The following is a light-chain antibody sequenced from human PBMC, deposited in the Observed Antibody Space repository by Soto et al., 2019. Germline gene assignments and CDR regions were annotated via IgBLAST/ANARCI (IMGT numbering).Light chain of an antibody. Sequence: QSALTQPPSASGSPGQSVTISCTGTISDVGGYNYVAWYQQHPGKAPKLMIYEVNKRPSGVPDRFSGSKSGSTASLTVSGLQAEDEADYYCCSSGGSPTYVFGTGTKLTVL. CDR2: EVN. CDR1: ISDVGGYNY. V-gene: IGLV2-8*01. J-gene: IGLJ1*01. CDR3: CSSGGSPTYV.